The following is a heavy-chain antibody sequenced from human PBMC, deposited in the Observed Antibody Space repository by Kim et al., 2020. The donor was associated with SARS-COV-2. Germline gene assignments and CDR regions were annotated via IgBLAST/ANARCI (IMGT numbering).Heavy chain of an antibody. CDR1: GFTFSGSA. V-gene: IGHV3-73*01. Sequence: GXSLRLSCGASGFTFSGSAMHWVRRASGXGXEWXXRIRSKVNGYATAYGASVRGRFTISIDDSRNTAYLQMXXLKTXDTAXYYCNRVPGTTLGLWCAFD. D-gene: IGHD1-1*01. CDR2: IRSKVNGYAT. J-gene: IGHJ3*02. CDR3: NRVPGTTLGLWCAFD.